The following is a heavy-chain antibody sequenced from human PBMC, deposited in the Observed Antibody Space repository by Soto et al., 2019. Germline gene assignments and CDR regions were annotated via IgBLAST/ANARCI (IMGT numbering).Heavy chain of an antibody. D-gene: IGHD6-19*01. Sequence: PGVSLRLSCAASGFTFSSYALSWVRQAPGKGLEWVSAISGSGGSTYYADSVKGRFTISRDNSQNMLYLQMNNLRAEDTAVYYCARDSVAGTRGYYYYYGMDVWGQGTTVTVSS. V-gene: IGHV3-23*01. CDR1: GFTFSSYA. CDR3: ARDSVAGTRGYYYYYGMDV. CDR2: ISGSGGST. J-gene: IGHJ6*02.